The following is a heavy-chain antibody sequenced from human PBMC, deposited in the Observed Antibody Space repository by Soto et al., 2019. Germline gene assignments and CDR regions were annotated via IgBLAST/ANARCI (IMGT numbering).Heavy chain of an antibody. D-gene: IGHD3-22*01. CDR3: ARFADSSGYNDAFHX. Sequence: ASVKVSCKASGYTFTSYGISWVRQAPGQGLEWMGLISAYNGNTNYAQTLQGRVTMTPDTSTGTAYMELRSLRSDDTAVYYCARFADSSGYNDAFHXWGQGTMVTVS. CDR1: GYTFTSYG. J-gene: IGHJ3*02. CDR2: ISAYNGNT. V-gene: IGHV1-18*01.